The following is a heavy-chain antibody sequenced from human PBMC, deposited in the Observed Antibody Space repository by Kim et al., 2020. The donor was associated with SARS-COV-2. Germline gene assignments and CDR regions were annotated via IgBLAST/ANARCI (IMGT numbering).Heavy chain of an antibody. D-gene: IGHD1-26*01. Sequence: LKKIEGEVPITKKTSASTAYMELSSLRSEDTAVYYCARGANSGTYRTFDYWGQGTLVTVSS. J-gene: IGHJ4*02. CDR3: ARGANSGTYRTFDY. V-gene: IGHV1-3*01.